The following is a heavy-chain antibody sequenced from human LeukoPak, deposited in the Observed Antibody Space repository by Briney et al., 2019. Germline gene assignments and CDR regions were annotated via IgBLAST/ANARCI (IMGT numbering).Heavy chain of an antibody. D-gene: IGHD3-9*01. J-gene: IGHJ5*02. CDR1: GGSISSYY. CDR3: ARGRDYDILTGYSNWFDP. Sequence: SETLSLTCTVSGGSISSYYWSWIRQPAGKGLEWIGRIYTSGSTNYNPSLKSRVTISVDTSKNQFSLKLSSVTAADTAVYYCARGRDYDILTGYSNWFDPWGQGTLVTVSS. CDR2: IYTSGST. V-gene: IGHV4-4*07.